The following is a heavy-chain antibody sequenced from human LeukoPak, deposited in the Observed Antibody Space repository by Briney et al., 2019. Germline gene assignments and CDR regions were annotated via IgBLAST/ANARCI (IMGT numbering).Heavy chain of an antibody. CDR3: AKRKGGLRDPDY. V-gene: IGHV3-23*01. CDR2: ISGSGGNT. CDR1: GFTFSRNG. Sequence: GGSLRLSCAASGFTFSRNGMTWVRQAPGKGLEWVSAISGSGGNTYYADSVKGRFTISRDNSKNTLYLQMNSLRAEDTAVYYCAKRKGGLRDPDYWGQGTLVTVSS. D-gene: IGHD3-16*01. J-gene: IGHJ4*02.